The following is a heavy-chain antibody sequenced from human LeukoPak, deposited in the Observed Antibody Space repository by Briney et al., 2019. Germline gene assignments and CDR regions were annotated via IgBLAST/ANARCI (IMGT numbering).Heavy chain of an antibody. D-gene: IGHD6-19*01. V-gene: IGHV3-11*01. Sequence: GGSLRLSCAASGFTFSDYHMSWIRQASGKGLEWVSYISSSGGTISYADSVKGRFTIPRDNAKKSLYLQMNSLRAEDTAVYYCARGPVSSSGFFGYWGQETLVTVSS. CDR1: GFTFSDYH. CDR3: ARGPVSSSGFFGY. J-gene: IGHJ4*02. CDR2: ISSSGGTI.